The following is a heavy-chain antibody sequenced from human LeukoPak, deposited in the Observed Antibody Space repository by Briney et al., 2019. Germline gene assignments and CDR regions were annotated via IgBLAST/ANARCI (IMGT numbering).Heavy chain of an antibody. J-gene: IGHJ4*02. Sequence: ASETLSLTCTVSGGPISSYYWSWIRQPPGKGLEWIGYIYYSGSTNYNPSLKSRVTISVDTSKNQFSLKLSSVAAADTAVYYCARQGVGSSWYYFDYWGQGTLVTVSS. CDR3: ARQGVGSSWYYFDY. D-gene: IGHD6-13*01. CDR1: GGPISSYY. V-gene: IGHV4-59*08. CDR2: IYYSGST.